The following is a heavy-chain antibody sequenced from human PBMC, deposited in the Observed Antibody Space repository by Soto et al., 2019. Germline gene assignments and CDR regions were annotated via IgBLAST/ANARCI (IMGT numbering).Heavy chain of an antibody. CDR3: ARIGIAAAGFFDY. Sequence: QVQLVQSGAEVKKPGASVKVSCKASGYTFTGYYMHWVRQAPGQGLEWMGWINPNRGGTNYAQKFQGWVTMTSDRSISPAYMELSRLRSDDTAVYYCARIGIAAAGFFDYWGQGTLVTVSS. CDR2: INPNRGGT. D-gene: IGHD6-13*01. CDR1: GYTFTGYY. J-gene: IGHJ4*02. V-gene: IGHV1-2*04.